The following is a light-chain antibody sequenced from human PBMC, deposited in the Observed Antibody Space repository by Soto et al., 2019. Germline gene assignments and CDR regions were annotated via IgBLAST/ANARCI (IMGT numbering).Light chain of an antibody. CDR1: QSLVSSDGNTY. CDR2: KVS. J-gene: IGKJ2*01. CDR3: LQGTHWPPYT. V-gene: IGKV2-30*01. Sequence: DVVMTQSPLSLPVTLGQPASISCRSSQSLVSSDGNTYLHWFQQRPGQSPRRLIYKVSNRDSGVPDRLSGSGSGTDFTLKISRVEAEDVGVYYCLQGTHWPPYTFGQGTKLEIK.